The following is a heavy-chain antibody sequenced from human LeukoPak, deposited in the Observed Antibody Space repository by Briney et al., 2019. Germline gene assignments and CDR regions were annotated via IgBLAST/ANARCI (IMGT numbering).Heavy chain of an antibody. J-gene: IGHJ4*02. Sequence: PGGSLRLSCAASGFTFSSYAISWVRQAPGKGLEWVSAISGSGGSTYYADSVKGRFTISRDNSKNTLYLQMNSLRAEDTAVYYCAKGKGGIAARTPPIDYWGQGTLVTVSS. CDR2: ISGSGGST. V-gene: IGHV3-23*01. D-gene: IGHD6-6*01. CDR1: GFTFSSYA. CDR3: AKGKGGIAARTPPIDY.